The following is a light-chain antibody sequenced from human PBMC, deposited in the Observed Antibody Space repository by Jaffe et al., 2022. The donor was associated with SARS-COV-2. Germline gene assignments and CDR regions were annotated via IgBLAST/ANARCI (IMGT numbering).Light chain of an antibody. CDR2: GTS. Sequence: EVALTQSPGTLSLSPGERATLSCRASQSVNRDVLAWYQQKPGQAPRLLIYGTSNRATAIPDRFSGSGSGTDFALTISSLEPEDFAVYYCQQYGTSPTFGRGTKVEIK. CDR3: QQYGTSPT. V-gene: IGKV3-20*01. J-gene: IGKJ1*01. CDR1: QSVNRDV.